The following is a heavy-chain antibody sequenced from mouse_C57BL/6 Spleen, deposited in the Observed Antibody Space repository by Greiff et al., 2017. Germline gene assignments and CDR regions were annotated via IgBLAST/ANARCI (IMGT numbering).Heavy chain of an antibody. CDR2: ISGGGGNT. CDR3: ARHGDYYYGSSYWYFDV. J-gene: IGHJ1*03. CDR1: GFTFSSYT. Sequence: EVKLMESGGGLVKPGGSLKLSCAASGFTFSSYTMSWVRQTPEKRLEWVATISGGGGNTYYPDSVKGRFTISRDNAKNTLYLQMSSLRSEDTALYYCARHGDYYYGSSYWYFDVWGTGTTVTVSS. D-gene: IGHD1-1*01. V-gene: IGHV5-9*01.